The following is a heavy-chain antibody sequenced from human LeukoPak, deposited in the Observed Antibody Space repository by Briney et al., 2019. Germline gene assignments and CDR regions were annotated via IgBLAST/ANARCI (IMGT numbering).Heavy chain of an antibody. J-gene: IGHJ4*02. V-gene: IGHV3-21*04. D-gene: IGHD1-26*01. CDR1: AFSLNAYN. CDR2: ISYTGTYI. Sequence: GGSLRLSCEASAFSLNAYNMNWVRQAPGKGLEWVSSISYTGTYIYYADSVKGRFTISRDNAQNSLYLQMNSLRAEDTAIYYCVRDRGTYRPIDYWGQGILVTVSS. CDR3: VRDRGTYRPIDY.